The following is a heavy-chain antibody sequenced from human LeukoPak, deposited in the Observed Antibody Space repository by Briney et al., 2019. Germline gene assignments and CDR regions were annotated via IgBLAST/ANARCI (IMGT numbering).Heavy chain of an antibody. CDR2: ISGTDDGT. Sequence: GGSLRLSCAASGFTFSTYAMSWVRQAPGKGLKWVSTISGTDDGTYYTDSVKGRFTISRDNSKSTLYLHMNSLRAEDTAVYYCAREVYDSSGSDAFDIWGQGTMVTVSS. V-gene: IGHV3-23*01. D-gene: IGHD3-22*01. CDR3: AREVYDSSGSDAFDI. J-gene: IGHJ3*02. CDR1: GFTFSTYA.